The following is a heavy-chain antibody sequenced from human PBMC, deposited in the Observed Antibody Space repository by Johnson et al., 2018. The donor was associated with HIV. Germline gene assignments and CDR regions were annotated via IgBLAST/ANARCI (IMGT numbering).Heavy chain of an antibody. Sequence: VQLVESGGGVVQPGGSLRLSCAASGFTFSDYYMSWIRQATGKGLEWVSVIFSGGTTYYADSVKGRFTISRDNSKNMLYLQMGSLRAEDTAVYYCARGGAAAGPDAFDSWGQGTMVTVSS. CDR1: GFTFSDYY. CDR3: ARGGAAAGPDAFDS. CDR2: IFSGGTT. V-gene: IGHV3-66*01. J-gene: IGHJ3*02. D-gene: IGHD6-13*01.